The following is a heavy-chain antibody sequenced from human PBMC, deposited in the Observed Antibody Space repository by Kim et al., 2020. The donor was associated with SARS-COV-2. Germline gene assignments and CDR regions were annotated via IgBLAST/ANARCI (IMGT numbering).Heavy chain of an antibody. J-gene: IGHJ6*03. Sequence: GGSLRLSCAASGFTFSSYGMHWVRQAPGKGLEWVAVISYDGSNKYYADSVKGRFTISRDNSKNTLYLQMNSLRAEDTAVYYCAKDAVRVPAAIGSYYYMDVWGKGTTVTVSS. V-gene: IGHV3-30*18. CDR3: AKDAVRVPAAIGSYYYMDV. CDR2: ISYDGSNK. CDR1: GFTFSSYG. D-gene: IGHD2-2*01.